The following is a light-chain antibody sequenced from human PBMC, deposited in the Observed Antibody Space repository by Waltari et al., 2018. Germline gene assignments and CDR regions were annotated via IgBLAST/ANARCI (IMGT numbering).Light chain of an antibody. Sequence: QSALTQPASVSGSPGQSITISCTGTSSDVGGYNYVSWYQQHPGKAPKLMIYEVSNRPSGVSTRFPGSKSGNTASLTISGLQAEDEADYYCSSYTSSSWVVFGGGTKLTVL. CDR2: EVS. CDR1: SSDVGGYNY. V-gene: IGLV2-14*01. J-gene: IGLJ2*01. CDR3: SSYTSSSWVV.